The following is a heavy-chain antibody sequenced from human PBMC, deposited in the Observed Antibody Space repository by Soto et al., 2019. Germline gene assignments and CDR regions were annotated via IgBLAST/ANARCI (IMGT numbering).Heavy chain of an antibody. J-gene: IGHJ6*02. V-gene: IGHV3-9*01. Sequence: QSWGSLRLSCAASGFTFDDYAMHWVRQAPGKGLEWVSGISWNSGSIGYADSVKGRFTISRDNAKNSLYLQMNSLRAEDTALYYCAKDQRIAASDNYYYYYGMEVWGQETTVNASS. D-gene: IGHD6-13*01. CDR2: ISWNSGSI. CDR3: AKDQRIAASDNYYYYYGMEV. CDR1: GFTFDDYA.